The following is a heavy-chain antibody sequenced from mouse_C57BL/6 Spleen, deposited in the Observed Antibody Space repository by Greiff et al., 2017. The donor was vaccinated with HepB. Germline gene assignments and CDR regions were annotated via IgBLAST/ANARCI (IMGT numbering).Heavy chain of an antibody. CDR1: GFTFSSYG. J-gene: IGHJ4*01. D-gene: IGHD2-4*01. CDR2: ISSGGSYT. Sequence: EVHLVESGGDLVKPGGSLKLSCAASGFTFSSYGMSWVRQTPDKRLEWVATISSGGSYTYYPDSVKGRFTISRDNAKNTLYLQMSSLKSEDTAMYYCAREAYDYDGGPYAMDYWGQGTSVTVSS. CDR3: AREAYDYDGGPYAMDY. V-gene: IGHV5-6*01.